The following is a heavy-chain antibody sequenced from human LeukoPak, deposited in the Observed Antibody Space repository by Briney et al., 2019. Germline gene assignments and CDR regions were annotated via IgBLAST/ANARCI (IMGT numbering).Heavy chain of an antibody. D-gene: IGHD1-26*01. J-gene: IGHJ4*02. CDR3: ARRRQYSGSYRYYFDS. V-gene: IGHV4-59*08. CDR2: IYYSGST. Sequence: SETLSLTCTVSGGSISNYYWSWIRQPPGKGLDWIGYIYYSGSTDYNPSLKSRVTISVDTSKNQFSLKLSSVTAADTAVYYCARRRQYSGSYRYYFDSWGQGTLVTVSS. CDR1: GGSISNYY.